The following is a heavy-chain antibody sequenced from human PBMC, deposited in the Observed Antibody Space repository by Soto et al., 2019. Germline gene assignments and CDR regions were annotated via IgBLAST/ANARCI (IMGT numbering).Heavy chain of an antibody. Sequence: GESLKISCKGSGYSFTSYWIGWVRQMPGKGLEWMGVIYPGDSGTRYSPSFQGQVTISADKSISTAYLQWSSLKASDTAMYYCARNRHDYGDYVRNYYYGMDVWGQGTTVTVSS. CDR2: IYPGDSGT. J-gene: IGHJ6*02. D-gene: IGHD4-17*01. CDR3: ARNRHDYGDYVRNYYYGMDV. V-gene: IGHV5-51*01. CDR1: GYSFTSYW.